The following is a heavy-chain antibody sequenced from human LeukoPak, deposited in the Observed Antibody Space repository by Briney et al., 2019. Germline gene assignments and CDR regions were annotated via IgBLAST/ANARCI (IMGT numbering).Heavy chain of an antibody. CDR1: GFTFSSYW. CDR3: ARGSTYYDILTGYYLGY. Sequence: GGSLRLSCAASGFTFSSYWMSWVRQAPGKGLEWVANIKQDGSEKYYVDSVKGRFTISRDNAKNSLYLQMNSLRAEDTAVYYCARGSTYYDILTGYYLGYWGQGTLATVSS. CDR2: IKQDGSEK. J-gene: IGHJ4*02. D-gene: IGHD3-9*01. V-gene: IGHV3-7*01.